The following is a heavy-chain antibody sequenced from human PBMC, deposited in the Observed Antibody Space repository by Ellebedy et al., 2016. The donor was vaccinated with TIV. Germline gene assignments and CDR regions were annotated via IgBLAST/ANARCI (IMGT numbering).Heavy chain of an antibody. J-gene: IGHJ6*02. CDR3: ARFGSAAGVYDV. D-gene: IGHD6-13*01. CDR1: GYLFTSLW. V-gene: IGHV5-51*01. Sequence: GESLKISCQASGYLFTSLWIGWVRQMPGKGLEWMAIIFPSYSGDLYVRYRPAVQGQVTISADTSTNTAYLHWSSLKVSDTATYYCARFGSAAGVYDVWGPGTTVTVSS. CDR2: IFPSYSGDLYV.